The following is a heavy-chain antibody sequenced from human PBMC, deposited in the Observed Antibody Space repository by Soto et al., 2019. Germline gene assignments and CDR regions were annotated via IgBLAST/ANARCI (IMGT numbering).Heavy chain of an antibody. D-gene: IGHD1-7*01. CDR1: GGSFSGYY. J-gene: IGHJ4*02. V-gene: IGHV4-34*01. CDR3: ASSYWNYDSGDY. Sequence: SETLSLTCAVYGGSFSGYYWSWIRQPPGKGLEWIGEINHSGSTNYNPSLKSRVTISVDTSKNQFSLKLSSVTAADTAVYYCASSYWNYDSGDYWGQGTLVTVSS. CDR2: INHSGST.